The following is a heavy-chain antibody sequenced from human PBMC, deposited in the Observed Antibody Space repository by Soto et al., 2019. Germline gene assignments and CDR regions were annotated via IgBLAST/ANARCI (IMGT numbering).Heavy chain of an antibody. V-gene: IGHV1-69*13. Sequence: ASVKVSCKASGGTFSSYAISWVRQAPGQGLEWMGGIIPIFGTANYAQKFQGRVTITADESTSTAYMELSSLRSEDTAVYYCARDLFDYYGSGSYSKRYYYYYGMDVWGQGTTVTVSS. CDR1: GGTFSSYA. CDR2: IIPIFGTA. J-gene: IGHJ6*02. D-gene: IGHD3-10*01. CDR3: ARDLFDYYGSGSYSKRYYYYYGMDV.